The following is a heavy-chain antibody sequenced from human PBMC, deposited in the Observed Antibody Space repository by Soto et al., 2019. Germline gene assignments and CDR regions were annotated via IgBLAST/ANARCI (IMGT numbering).Heavy chain of an antibody. J-gene: IGHJ6*02. CDR2: ISYDGNNK. D-gene: IGHD3-3*01. Sequence: QVQLVESGGGVVQPGRSLRLSCAASGFSFSSYGMHWVRQAPGKGLEWVSVISYDGNNKDYVDSVKGRFTISRDNSKNTRYLQRIRLRAEDTAVYYCAKGGNGRRRITIFGVVEYGMDVWGQGTTVTVSS. CDR1: GFSFSSYG. V-gene: IGHV3-30*18. CDR3: AKGGNGRRRITIFGVVEYGMDV.